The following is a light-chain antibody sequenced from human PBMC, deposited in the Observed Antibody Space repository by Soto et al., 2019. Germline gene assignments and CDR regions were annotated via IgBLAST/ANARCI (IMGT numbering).Light chain of an antibody. CDR3: SSHAGITNVV. Sequence: QSVLTQPPSASGSPGQSVTISCTGTSSDVGGYNYVSWYQQHPGKAPRLMIYEVTKRPSGVPGRCSGSKSGTTASLTVSGLQAEDGADYYCSSHAGITNVVFGGGTKLTVL. CDR1: SSDVGGYNY. V-gene: IGLV2-8*01. J-gene: IGLJ3*02. CDR2: EVT.